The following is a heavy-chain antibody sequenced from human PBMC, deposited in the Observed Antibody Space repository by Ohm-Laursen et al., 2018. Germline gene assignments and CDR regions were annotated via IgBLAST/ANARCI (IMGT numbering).Heavy chain of an antibody. CDR3: ARGPNPPDP. CDR2: MNPNSGNA. CDR1: GYTFTNYD. Sequence: ASVKVSCKTSGYTFTNYDINWVRQATGQGLEWMGWMNPNSGNAGYTQKFQGRVTMTRNTSISTAYMELSSLRSEDTAVYYCARGPNPPDPWGQGTLVTVSS. V-gene: IGHV1-8*01. J-gene: IGHJ5*02.